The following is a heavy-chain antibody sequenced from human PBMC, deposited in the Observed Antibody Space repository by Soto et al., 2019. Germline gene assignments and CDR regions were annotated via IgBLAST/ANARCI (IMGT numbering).Heavy chain of an antibody. CDR1: GFTFSNYE. CDR2: ISYTGTTI. Sequence: GGSLRLSCAASGFTFSNYEMNWVRQAPGKGLEWVSYISYTGTTIYYADSVKGRFTLSRDNAKNSLYLQMNSLRAEDTAVYYCARGLRNYYDRSGLYYWGQGTLVTVSS. CDR3: ARGLRNYYDRSGLYY. J-gene: IGHJ4*02. D-gene: IGHD3-22*01. V-gene: IGHV3-48*03.